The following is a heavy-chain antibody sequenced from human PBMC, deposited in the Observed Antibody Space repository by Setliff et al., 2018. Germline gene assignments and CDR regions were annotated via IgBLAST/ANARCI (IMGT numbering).Heavy chain of an antibody. CDR1: GFSFSTFG. CDR2: ISPYSGES. D-gene: IGHD3-16*01. Sequence: ASVTVSCKTSGFSFSTFGFSWVRQAPGQGLEWMGWISPYSGESNYAQKFQDRLTVTADTSTKTTYMELRSLTSDDTAVYFCTRSRAPRVVLAADFDLWGQGTLVTVSS. J-gene: IGHJ4*02. V-gene: IGHV1-18*01. CDR3: TRSRAPRVVLAADFDL.